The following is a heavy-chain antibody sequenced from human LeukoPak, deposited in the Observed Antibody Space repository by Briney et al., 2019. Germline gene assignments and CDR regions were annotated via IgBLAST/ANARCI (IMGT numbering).Heavy chain of an antibody. D-gene: IGHD1-26*01. CDR1: GGSISSGSYY. Sequence: SQTLSLTCTVSGGSISSGSYYWSRIRQPAGKGLERIGRIYTSGSTNYNPSLKSRVTISVDTSKNQFSLKLSSVTAADTAVYYCARDGNSGSYYGYWGQGTLVTVSS. CDR3: ARDGNSGSYYGY. CDR2: IYTSGST. J-gene: IGHJ4*02. V-gene: IGHV4-61*02.